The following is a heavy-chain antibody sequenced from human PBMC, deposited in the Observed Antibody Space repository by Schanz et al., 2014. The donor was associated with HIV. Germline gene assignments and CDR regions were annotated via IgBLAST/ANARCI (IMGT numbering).Heavy chain of an antibody. V-gene: IGHV3-30*18. CDR2: ISYDGRNK. J-gene: IGHJ4*02. CDR1: GFSFDTFG. Sequence: QVQLVESGGGVVQPGRSLRLSCAGSGFSFDTFGIHWVRQAPGKGLEWLAVISYDGRNKKFANSVKGRFTISRDNSKNTVYLQMNSLRADDTAVYYCAKGWRGYSISSLVDYWGQGSLVTVSS. D-gene: IGHD6-6*01. CDR3: AKGWRGYSISSLVDY.